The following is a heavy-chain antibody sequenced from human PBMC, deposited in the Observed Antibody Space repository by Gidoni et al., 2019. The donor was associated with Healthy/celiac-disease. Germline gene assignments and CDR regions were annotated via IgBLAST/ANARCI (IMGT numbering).Heavy chain of an antibody. Sequence: QMQLVQSGPEVKKPGTSVKVSCKASGFTFTSSAVQWVRQARGQRLEWIGWIVVGSGNTNYAQKFQERVTITRDMPTSTAYMELSSLRSEDTAVYYCAADSAGLGADYWGQGTLVTVSS. D-gene: IGHD3-16*01. J-gene: IGHJ4*02. CDR3: AADSAGLGADY. V-gene: IGHV1-58*01. CDR2: IVVGSGNT. CDR1: GFTFTSSA.